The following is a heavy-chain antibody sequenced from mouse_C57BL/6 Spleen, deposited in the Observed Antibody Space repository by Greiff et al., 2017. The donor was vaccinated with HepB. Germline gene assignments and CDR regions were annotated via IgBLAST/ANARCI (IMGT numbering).Heavy chain of an antibody. CDR1: GYTFTSYG. CDR3: SRSPYDYDEGAMDY. V-gene: IGHV1-58*01. D-gene: IGHD2-4*01. CDR2: IYIGNGYT. J-gene: IGHJ4*01. Sequence: EVKLMESGAELVRPGSSVKMSCKTSGYTFTSYGINWVKQRPGQGLEWIGYIYIGNGYTEYNEKFKGKATLTSDTSSSTAYMQLSSLTSEDSAIYFWSRSPYDYDEGAMDYWGQGTSVTVSS.